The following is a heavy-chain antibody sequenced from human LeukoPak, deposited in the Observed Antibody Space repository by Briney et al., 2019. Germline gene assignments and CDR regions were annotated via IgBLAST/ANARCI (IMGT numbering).Heavy chain of an antibody. CDR1: GFTFSSYA. D-gene: IGHD3-22*01. CDR2: ISSSSSTI. Sequence: GGSLRLSCAASGFTFSSYAMSWVRQAPGKGLEWISYISSSSSTIYYADSVKGRFTISRDNAKNSLYLQMNSLRAEDTAVYYCATDYYDSSAYYRAGYWGQGTLVTVS. V-gene: IGHV3-48*01. J-gene: IGHJ4*02. CDR3: ATDYYDSSAYYRAGY.